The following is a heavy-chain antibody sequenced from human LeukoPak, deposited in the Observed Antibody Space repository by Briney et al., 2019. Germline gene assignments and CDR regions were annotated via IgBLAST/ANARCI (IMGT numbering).Heavy chain of an antibody. CDR1: GFTFSSYS. Sequence: GGSLRLSCAASGFTFSSYSMNWVRQAPGKGLEWVSSISSSSSYIYYADSVKGRFTISRDNGKNSLYLQMNRLRAEDTAVYYCATDSSGTNYFDYWGQGTLVTVSS. CDR3: ATDSSGTNYFDY. D-gene: IGHD3-22*01. V-gene: IGHV3-21*01. J-gene: IGHJ4*02. CDR2: ISSSSSYI.